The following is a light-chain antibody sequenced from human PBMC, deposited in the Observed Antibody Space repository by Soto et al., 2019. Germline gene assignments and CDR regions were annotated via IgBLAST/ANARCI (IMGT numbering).Light chain of an antibody. J-gene: IGLJ2*01. CDR2: DNN. CDR1: SSNIGNNY. V-gene: IGLV1-51*01. CDR3: GTWDSSLSVPVV. Sequence: QPVLTQPPSVSAAPGQKVTISCSGSSSNIGNNYVSWYQQLPGTAPKLLIYDNNKRPSGIPDRFSGSKSGTSATLGITGLQTGDEADYYCGTWDSSLSVPVVFGGGTKVTVL.